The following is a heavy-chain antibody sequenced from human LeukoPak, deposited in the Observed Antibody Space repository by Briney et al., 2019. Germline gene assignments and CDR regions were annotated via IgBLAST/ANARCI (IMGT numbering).Heavy chain of an antibody. D-gene: IGHD2-8*02. CDR1: GFTFSNAW. V-gene: IGHV3-15*01. CDR2: IKSKTDGGTT. CDR3: ARAGGPTDFDY. Sequence: GGSLRLSCAASGFTFSNAWMSWVRQAPGKGLEWVGRIKSKTDGGTTDYAAPVKGRFTISRDNSKNTLYLQMGSLRAEDMAVYYCARAGGPTDFDYWGQGTLVTVSS. J-gene: IGHJ4*02.